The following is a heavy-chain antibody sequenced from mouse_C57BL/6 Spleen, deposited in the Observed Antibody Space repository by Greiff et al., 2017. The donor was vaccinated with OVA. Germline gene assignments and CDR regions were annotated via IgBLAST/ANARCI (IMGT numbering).Heavy chain of an antibody. CDR3: ARPGSGSSRGYAMDY. CDR1: GFTFSDYG. Sequence: EVKVEESGGGLVKPGGSLKLSCAASGFTFSDYGMHWVRQAPEKGLEWVAYISSGSSTIYYADTVKGRFTISRDNAKNTLFLQMTSLRSEDTAMYYCARPGSGSSRGYAMDYWGQGTSVTVSS. D-gene: IGHD1-1*01. CDR2: ISSGSSTI. J-gene: IGHJ4*01. V-gene: IGHV5-17*01.